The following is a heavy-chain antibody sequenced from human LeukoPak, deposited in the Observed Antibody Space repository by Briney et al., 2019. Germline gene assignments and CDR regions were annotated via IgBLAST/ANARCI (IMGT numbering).Heavy chain of an antibody. D-gene: IGHD2-15*01. Sequence: GGSLRLSCAASGFTFSSYGMHWVRQAPGKGLEWVAVIWYDGSNKYYADSVKGRLTISRDNSKNTLYLQMNSLRAEDTAVYYCASTIGYCSGGSCYSDITAFDIWGQGTMVTVSS. V-gene: IGHV3-33*01. J-gene: IGHJ3*02. CDR1: GFTFSSYG. CDR3: ASTIGYCSGGSCYSDITAFDI. CDR2: IWYDGSNK.